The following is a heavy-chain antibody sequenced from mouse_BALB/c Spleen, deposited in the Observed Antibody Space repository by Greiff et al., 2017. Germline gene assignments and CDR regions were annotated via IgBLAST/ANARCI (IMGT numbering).Heavy chain of an antibody. CDR3: ARVDDYYGYWFAY. D-gene: IGHD1-2*01. V-gene: IGHV2-6-7*01. Sequence: VQLQESGPGLVAPSQSLSITCTVSGFSLTGYGVNWVRQPPGKGLEWLGMIWGDGSTDYNSALKSRLSISKDNSKSQVFLKMNSLQTDDTARYYGARVDDYYGYWFAYWGQGTLGTVSA. CDR1: GFSLTGYG. CDR2: IWGDGST. J-gene: IGHJ3*01.